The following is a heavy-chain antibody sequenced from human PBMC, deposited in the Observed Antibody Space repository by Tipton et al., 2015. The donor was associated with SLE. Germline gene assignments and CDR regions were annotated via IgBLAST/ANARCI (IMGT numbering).Heavy chain of an antibody. V-gene: IGHV4-4*07. J-gene: IGHJ3*02. D-gene: IGHD2/OR15-2a*01. CDR2: IYTSGAT. CDR3: ARVWLNNAFDI. Sequence: TLSLTCTVSGGSINSHYWSWIRQPAGKGLEWIGRIYTSGATDDNPSLKSRVTMSVDMSKNQIFLKMTSVTAADSAVYFCARVWLNNAFDIWGQGTRVTVSS. CDR1: GGSINSHY.